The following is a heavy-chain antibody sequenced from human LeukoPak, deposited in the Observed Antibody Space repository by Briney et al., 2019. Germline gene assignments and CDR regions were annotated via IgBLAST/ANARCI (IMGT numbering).Heavy chain of an antibody. V-gene: IGHV4-38-2*02. CDR3: ARVFDGYSGYDFIGGNYYYYYMDV. J-gene: IGHJ6*03. CDR2: FYHGGST. D-gene: IGHD5-12*01. CDR1: GYSISTGYY. Sequence: SETLSLTCTVSGYSISTGYYWDWIRQPPGKGLEWIGTFYHGGSTYYNPSLKSRVTISVDTSKNQFSLNLTSVTAADTAVYYCARVFDGYSGYDFIGGNYYYYYMDVWGKGTTVTVSS.